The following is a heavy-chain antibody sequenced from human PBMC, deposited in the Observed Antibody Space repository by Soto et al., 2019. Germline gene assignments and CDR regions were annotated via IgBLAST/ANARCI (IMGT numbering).Heavy chain of an antibody. V-gene: IGHV5-51*01. D-gene: IGHD3-10*01. Sequence: GESLKISCKGSGYSFTNYWIGWVRQMPGKGLEWMGIIYPGDSDTRYSPSFQGQVTISADKSITTAYLQWSGLKASDTAMYYCMRRRSSVKNEFDYWGQGTLVTVSS. J-gene: IGHJ4*02. CDR1: GYSFTNYW. CDR3: MRRRSSVKNEFDY. CDR2: IYPGDSDT.